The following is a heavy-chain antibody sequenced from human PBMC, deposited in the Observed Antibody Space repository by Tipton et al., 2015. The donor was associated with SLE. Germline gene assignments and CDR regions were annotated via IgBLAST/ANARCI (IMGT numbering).Heavy chain of an antibody. J-gene: IGHJ4*02. CDR2: IYYSGST. D-gene: IGHD3-16*01. Sequence: LRLSCTVSGGSISSYYWSWIRQPPGKGLEWIGYIYYSGSTNYNPSLKSRVTISVDTSKNQFSLKLSSVTAADTAVYYCARERGTPYYFDYWGQGTLVTVSS. CDR3: ARERGTPYYFDY. V-gene: IGHV4-59*01. CDR1: GGSISSYY.